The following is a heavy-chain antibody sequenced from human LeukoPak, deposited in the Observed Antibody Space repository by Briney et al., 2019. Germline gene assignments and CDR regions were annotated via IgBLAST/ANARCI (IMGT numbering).Heavy chain of an antibody. Sequence: GGSLRLSCAASGFTISSNYMSWVRQAPGKGLEWVSVIYSGGSTYYADSVKGRFTISRDNSKNTLYLQVNSLRAEDTAVYYCARDLEDIVVVPAATPYYYGMDVWGQGTTVTVSS. CDR1: GFTISSNY. CDR2: IYSGGST. J-gene: IGHJ6*02. CDR3: ARDLEDIVVVPAATPYYYGMDV. V-gene: IGHV3-66*01. D-gene: IGHD2-2*01.